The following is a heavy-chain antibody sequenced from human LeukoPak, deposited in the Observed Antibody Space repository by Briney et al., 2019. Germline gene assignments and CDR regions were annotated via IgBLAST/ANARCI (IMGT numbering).Heavy chain of an antibody. Sequence: PGESLQISCKGSGYSFTSYWIGWGRRMPGKGVGWMGIIYPGDSDTRYSPSFQGQVTISADKSISTAYLQWSSLKASDTAMYYCARESSSWYGVDYWGQGTLVTVSS. CDR3: ARESSSWYGVDY. J-gene: IGHJ4*02. V-gene: IGHV5-51*01. CDR1: GYSFTSYW. D-gene: IGHD6-13*01. CDR2: IYPGDSDT.